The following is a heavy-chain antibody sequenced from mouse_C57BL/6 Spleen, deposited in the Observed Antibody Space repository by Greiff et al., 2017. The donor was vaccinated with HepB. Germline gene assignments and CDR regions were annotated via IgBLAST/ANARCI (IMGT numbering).Heavy chain of an antibody. Sequence: DVMLVESGGGLVKPGGSLKLSCAASGFTFSDYGMHWVRQAPEKGLEWVAYISSGSSTIYYADTVKGRFTISRDNAKNTLFLQMTSLRSEDTAMYYCARRYGSAWFAYWGQGTLVTVSA. CDR1: GFTFSDYG. J-gene: IGHJ3*01. CDR2: ISSGSSTI. CDR3: ARRYGSAWFAY. D-gene: IGHD2-10*02. V-gene: IGHV5-17*01.